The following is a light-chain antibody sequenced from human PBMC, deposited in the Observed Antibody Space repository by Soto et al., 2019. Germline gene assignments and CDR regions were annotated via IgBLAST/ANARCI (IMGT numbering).Light chain of an antibody. CDR1: SSDVGGYNY. V-gene: IGLV2-14*01. CDR2: EVS. J-gene: IGLJ1*01. CDR3: STYTSSSRV. Sequence: QSVLTPPASVAGSPGQSNTISGTGISSDVGGYNYVSWYQQHPGKAPKLMIYEVSNRHSGVSNRFSGSESGNTASLTISGLKPEDEADYYCSTYTSSSRVFGNGPKVT.